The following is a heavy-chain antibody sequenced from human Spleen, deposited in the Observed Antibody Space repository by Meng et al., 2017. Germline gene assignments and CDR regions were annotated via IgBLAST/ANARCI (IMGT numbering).Heavy chain of an antibody. CDR2: IIPIFGTA. D-gene: IGHD2-2*01. Sequence: SVKVSCKASGGTFSSYAISWVRQAPGQGLEWMGGIIPIFGTANYAQKFQGRVTITADESTSTAYMELRSLRSDDTAVYYCARDRNCSSSSCQYYYGMDVWGQGTTVTVSS. CDR1: GGTFSSYA. V-gene: IGHV1-69*13. J-gene: IGHJ6*02. CDR3: ARDRNCSSSSCQYYYGMDV.